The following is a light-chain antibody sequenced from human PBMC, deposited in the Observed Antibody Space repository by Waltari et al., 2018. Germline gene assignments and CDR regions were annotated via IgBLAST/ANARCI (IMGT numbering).Light chain of an antibody. J-gene: IGLJ3*02. CDR2: VNSDGSH. Sequence: QLVLTQSPSASASLGASVKLTCTLSSGHSSNIVAWHQQQPEKGPRYLIKVNSDGSHSKGDEIPDRFSGSSSGAERYLTISSLQSEDEADYYCQTGGHGTWVFGGGTKLTVL. CDR1: SGHSSNI. V-gene: IGLV4-69*01. CDR3: QTGGHGTWV.